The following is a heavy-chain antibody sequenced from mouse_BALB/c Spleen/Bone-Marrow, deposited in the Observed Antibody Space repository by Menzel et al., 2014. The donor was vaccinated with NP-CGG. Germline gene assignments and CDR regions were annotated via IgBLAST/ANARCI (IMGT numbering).Heavy chain of an antibody. V-gene: IGHV1S126*01. CDR3: ATPSDANPFAY. Sequence: QVQLKQSGPQLVRPGASVKISCKASGYSFTSYWMHWVKQRPGQGLEWIGMIDPSDSETRLNQKFKDKATLTVDKSSSTAYMQLSSPTSEVSAVYSCATPSDANPFAYWGQRTLVTVSA. J-gene: IGHJ3*01. D-gene: IGHD4-1*01. CDR1: GYSFTSYW. CDR2: IDPSDSET.